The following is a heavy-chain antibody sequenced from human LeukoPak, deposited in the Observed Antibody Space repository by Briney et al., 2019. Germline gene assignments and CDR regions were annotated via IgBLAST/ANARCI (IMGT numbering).Heavy chain of an antibody. CDR3: TRAPYITMVRGVVYYYYYMDV. D-gene: IGHD3-10*01. CDR1: GFTFGDYA. J-gene: IGHJ6*03. V-gene: IGHV3-49*04. CDR2: IRSKAYGGTT. Sequence: GGSLRLSCTASGFTFGDYAMSWVRQAPGKGREGVGFIRSKAYGGTTEYAASVKGRFTISRDESKSIAYLQMNSLKTEDTAVYYCTRAPYITMVRGVVYYYYYMDVWGKGTTVTVSS.